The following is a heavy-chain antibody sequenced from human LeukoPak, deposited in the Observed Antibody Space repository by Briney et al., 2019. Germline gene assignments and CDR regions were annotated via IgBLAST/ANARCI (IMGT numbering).Heavy chain of an antibody. V-gene: IGHV4-34*01. CDR2: INHSGST. J-gene: IGHJ4*02. Sequence: SETLSLTCAVYGGSFSGYYWSWIRQPPGKGLEWIGEINHSGSTNYNPSLKSRVTISVDTSKNQFSLKLSSVAAADTAVYYCARGVGYCTNGVCYISLMATTPFYFDYWGQGTLVTVSS. CDR3: ARGVGYCTNGVCYISLMATTPFYFDY. CDR1: GGSFSGYY. D-gene: IGHD2-8*01.